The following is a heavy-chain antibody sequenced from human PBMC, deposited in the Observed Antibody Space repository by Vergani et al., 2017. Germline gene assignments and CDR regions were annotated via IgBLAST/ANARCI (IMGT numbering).Heavy chain of an antibody. D-gene: IGHD1-26*01. Sequence: QLQLQESGPGLVKPSETLSLTCTVSGGSISSSSYYWGWIRQPPGKGLEWIGSIYYSGSTYYNQSLKSRVTISVDTSKNQFSLKLSSVTAADTAVYYCAKKMDLTYSGSYDYWGQGTLVTVSS. CDR3: AKKMDLTYSGSYDY. CDR1: GGSISSSSYY. CDR2: IYYSGST. J-gene: IGHJ4*02. V-gene: IGHV4-39*01.